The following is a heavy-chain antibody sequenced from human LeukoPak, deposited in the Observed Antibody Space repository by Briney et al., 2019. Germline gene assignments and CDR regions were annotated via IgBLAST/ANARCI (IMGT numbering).Heavy chain of an antibody. CDR2: IKQDGSEK. CDR3: ARDRRGSGSRPYYFYYYMDV. Sequence: PGGSLRLSCAASGFTFSTYTMNCVRQAPGKGLEWVANIKQDGSEKYYVDSVKGRFTISRDNAKNSLYLQMNSLRAEGTAVYYCARDRRGSGSRPYYFYYYMDVRGKGTTVTISS. V-gene: IGHV3-7*01. D-gene: IGHD3-10*01. J-gene: IGHJ6*03. CDR1: GFTFSTYT.